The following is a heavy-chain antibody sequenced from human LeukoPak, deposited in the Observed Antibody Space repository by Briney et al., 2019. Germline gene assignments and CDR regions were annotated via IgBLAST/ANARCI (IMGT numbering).Heavy chain of an antibody. J-gene: IGHJ4*02. Sequence: PGGSLRLSCAASGFTFSSYAMSWVRQAPGKGLEWVSAISGSGGSTYYADSVKGRFTISRDNSKNTLYLQMNSLRAEDTAVYYCARSELWFGELLHFDYWGQGTLVTVSS. CDR1: GFTFSSYA. CDR3: ARSELWFGELLHFDY. CDR2: ISGSGGST. D-gene: IGHD3-10*01. V-gene: IGHV3-23*01.